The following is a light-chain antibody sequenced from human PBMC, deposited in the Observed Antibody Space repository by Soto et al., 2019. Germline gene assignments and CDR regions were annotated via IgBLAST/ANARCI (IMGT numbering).Light chain of an antibody. V-gene: IGKV1-6*02. Sequence: AIQMTQSPSSLSASVGDRVTITCRASQAIRNDLGWYQQKPGKAPKLLIDGASSLQSGVPSRFNGSGSGTDFTLTISSLQPEDFATYYCLQDYSYPYTFGQGTKLEIK. CDR3: LQDYSYPYT. CDR1: QAIRND. CDR2: GAS. J-gene: IGKJ2*01.